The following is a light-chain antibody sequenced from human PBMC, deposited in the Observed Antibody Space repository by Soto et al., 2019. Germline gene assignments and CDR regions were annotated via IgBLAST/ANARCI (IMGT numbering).Light chain of an antibody. V-gene: IGKV3-20*01. CDR1: QSVSSDY. CDR3: QQYGSSRT. J-gene: IGKJ1*01. Sequence: EIVLTQSPGTLSLSPGERATLSCRASQSVSSDYVAWYQQQPGQAPRLLIYRASSRATGIPERFSGSGAGTDFILTISRLEPEDVAVYCWQQYGSSRTFGQGTKVEIK. CDR2: RAS.